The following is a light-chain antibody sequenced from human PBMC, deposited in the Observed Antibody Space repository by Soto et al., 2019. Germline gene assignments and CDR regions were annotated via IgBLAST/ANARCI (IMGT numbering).Light chain of an antibody. V-gene: IGKV3-11*01. J-gene: IGKJ5*01. Sequence: EIVLTQSPATLSLSPGERATLSCRASQSVSSYLAWYQQTPGQAPRLLIYDTSNRATGIPARFSGSGSGTDFTLTIRSLEPEDSAVYYCQQRSNWPITFGQGTRLEIK. CDR1: QSVSSY. CDR3: QQRSNWPIT. CDR2: DTS.